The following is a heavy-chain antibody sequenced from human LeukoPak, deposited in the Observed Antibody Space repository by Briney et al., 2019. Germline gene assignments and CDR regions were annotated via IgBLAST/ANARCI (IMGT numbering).Heavy chain of an antibody. CDR3: ARRYSGYDETLNYYYYMDV. CDR1: GFTFRNYG. V-gene: IGHV3-23*01. J-gene: IGHJ6*03. CDR2: ISGDAADI. Sequence: PGGSLRLSCAASGFTFRNYGMSWVRQAPGKGLEWVSAISGDAADIFYADSAKGRFTISRDNAKNSLYLQMNSLRAEDTAVYYCARRYSGYDETLNYYYYMDVWGKGTTVTISS. D-gene: IGHD5-12*01.